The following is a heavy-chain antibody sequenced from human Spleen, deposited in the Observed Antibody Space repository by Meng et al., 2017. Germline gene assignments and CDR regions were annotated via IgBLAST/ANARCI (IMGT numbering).Heavy chain of an antibody. CDR1: VYSISSAYY. CDR3: ARWAITTERYFDL. CDR2: IYHSGST. V-gene: IGHV4-38-2*02. Sequence: SETLSLTCTVSVYSISSAYYWGWIRQPPGKGLEWIGNIYHSGSTYYNPSLKSRVTMSVDTPKNQFSLKLSSVTAADTAVYYCARWAITTERYFDLWGRGTLVTVSS. J-gene: IGHJ2*01. D-gene: IGHD3-22*01.